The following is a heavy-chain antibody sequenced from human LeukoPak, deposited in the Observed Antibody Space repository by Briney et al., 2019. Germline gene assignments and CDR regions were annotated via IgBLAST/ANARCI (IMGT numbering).Heavy chain of an antibody. CDR2: ISSSSSYI. D-gene: IGHD7-27*01. J-gene: IGHJ6*02. CDR3: ARVQANRGSGMDV. CDR1: GFTFSSYS. Sequence: SGGSLRLSCAASGFTFSSYSMNWVRQAPGKGLEWVSSISSSSSYIYYADSVKGRFTISRDNAKNSLYLQMNSLRAEDTAVYYCARVQANRGSGMDVWGQGTTVTVSS. V-gene: IGHV3-21*01.